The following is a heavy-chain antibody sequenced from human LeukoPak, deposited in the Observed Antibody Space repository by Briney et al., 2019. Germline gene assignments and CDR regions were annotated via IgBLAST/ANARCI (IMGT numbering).Heavy chain of an antibody. D-gene: IGHD6-19*01. J-gene: IGHJ6*02. Sequence: PSETLSLTCTVSGGSISSSSYYWGWIRQPPGKRLEWIGSIYHSGSTYYNPSLKSRVTISVDTSKNQFSLKLSSVTAADTAVYYCARSIAEFSGWYDGMDVWGQGTTVTVSS. V-gene: IGHV4-39*01. CDR1: GGSISSSSYY. CDR3: ARSIAEFSGWYDGMDV. CDR2: IYHSGST.